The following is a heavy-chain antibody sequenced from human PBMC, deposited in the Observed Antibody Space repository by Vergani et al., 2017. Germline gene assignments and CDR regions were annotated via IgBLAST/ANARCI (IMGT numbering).Heavy chain of an antibody. CDR2: ISGSGGST. CDR1: GFTFSSYA. Sequence: VQLVESGGGVVQPGRSLRLSCAASGFTFSSYAMSWVRQAPGKGLEWVSAISGSGGSTYYADSVKGRFTISRDNSKNTLYLQMNSRRAEDTAVYYCAKDSYYYDSSGYPLRXFDYWGQGTLVTVSS. V-gene: IGHV3-23*04. J-gene: IGHJ4*02. D-gene: IGHD3-22*01. CDR3: AKDSYYYDSSGYPLRXFDY.